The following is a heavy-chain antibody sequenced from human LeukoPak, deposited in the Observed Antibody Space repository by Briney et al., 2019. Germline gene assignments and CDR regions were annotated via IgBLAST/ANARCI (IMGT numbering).Heavy chain of an antibody. Sequence: HPGGSLRLSCAASGFTFDSYAMSWARQAPGKGLKWVSTISGSTNYADSVKGRFTISRDNSKNTLYLQMDSLRAEDTAIYYCAKGLYSSGYIFDYWGQGTLVTVSS. CDR2: ISGST. CDR1: GFTFDSYA. D-gene: IGHD3-22*01. CDR3: AKGLYSSGYIFDY. V-gene: IGHV3-23*01. J-gene: IGHJ4*02.